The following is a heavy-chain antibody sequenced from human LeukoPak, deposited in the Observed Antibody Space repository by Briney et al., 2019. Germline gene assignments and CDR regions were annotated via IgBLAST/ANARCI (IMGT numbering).Heavy chain of an antibody. CDR1: GGTFSSYA. J-gene: IGHJ4*02. CDR3: ATWTGRGYLFDY. D-gene: IGHD3/OR15-3a*01. V-gene: IGHV1-69*05. CDR2: IIPIFGTA. Sequence: SSVKVSCKASGGTFSSYAISWVRQAPGQGLEWMGGIIPIFGTANYAQRFQGRVTITTDESTSTAYMELSSLGSEDTAVYYCATWTGRGYLFDYWGQGTLVTVSS.